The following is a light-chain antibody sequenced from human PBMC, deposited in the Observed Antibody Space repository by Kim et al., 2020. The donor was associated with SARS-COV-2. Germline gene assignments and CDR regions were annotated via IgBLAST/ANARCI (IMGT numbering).Light chain of an antibody. V-gene: IGKV3-15*01. CDR3: QQYNNWPLT. Sequence: PGERATLSCRASQSVTSNLAWYQQKPGQAPRLLIYGASTRATGVPARFSGSGSGTEFTLSISSLQSEDFAVYYCQQYNNWPLTFGGGTKVDIK. CDR1: QSVTSN. CDR2: GAS. J-gene: IGKJ4*01.